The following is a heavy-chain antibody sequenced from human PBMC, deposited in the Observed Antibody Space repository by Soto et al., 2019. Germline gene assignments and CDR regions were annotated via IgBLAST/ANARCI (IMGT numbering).Heavy chain of an antibody. J-gene: IGHJ6*02. CDR1: GFTFSSYE. CDR2: ISSSGSTI. CDR3: ARDLRYSSSSDYYYYGMDV. Sequence: GGSLRLSCAASGFTFSSYEMNWVRQAPGKGLEWVSYISSSGSTIYYADSVKGRFTISRDNAKNSLYLQMNSLRAEDTAVYYCARDLRYSSSSDYYYYGMDVLGQGTTGTVSS. V-gene: IGHV3-48*03. D-gene: IGHD6-6*01.